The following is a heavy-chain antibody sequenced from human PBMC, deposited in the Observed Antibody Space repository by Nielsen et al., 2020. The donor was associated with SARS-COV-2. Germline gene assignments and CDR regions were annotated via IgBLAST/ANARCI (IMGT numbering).Heavy chain of an antibody. CDR1: GGSFSGYY. CDR3: ARGRNSGSRPMSY. V-gene: IGHV4-34*01. D-gene: IGHD1-26*01. Sequence: SETLSLTCAVYGGSFSGYYWSWIRQPPGKGLEWIGEINHSGSTNYNPSLKSRVTISVDTSKNQFSLKLSSVTAADTAVYYCARGRNSGSRPMSYWGQGTLVTVSP. CDR2: INHSGST. J-gene: IGHJ4*02.